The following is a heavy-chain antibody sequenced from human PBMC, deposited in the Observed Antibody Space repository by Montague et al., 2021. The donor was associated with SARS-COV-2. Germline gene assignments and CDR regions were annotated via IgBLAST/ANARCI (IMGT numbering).Heavy chain of an antibody. Sequence: CAISGDSVSSNSVAWSWLRQSPSRGLEWLGRTYYRSKWYSDYAPSLRGRLTVNPDASKNEFSLELNYVTSEDTAVYYCVRYSGWFYFDFWGQGTLVTVSS. CDR2: TYYRSKWYS. V-gene: IGHV6-1*01. CDR1: GDSVSSNSVA. CDR3: VRYSGWFYFDF. D-gene: IGHD6-19*01. J-gene: IGHJ4*02.